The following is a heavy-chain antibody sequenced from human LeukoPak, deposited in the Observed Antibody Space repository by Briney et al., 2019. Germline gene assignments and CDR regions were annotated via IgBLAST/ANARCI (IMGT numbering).Heavy chain of an antibody. CDR3: AKDREGYYYSFAMDV. CDR1: GFSFTNYA. CDR2: INGIGAST. V-gene: IGHV3-23*01. J-gene: IGHJ6*02. Sequence: PGGSLRLSCAASGFSFTNYAMAWVRQAPGKGLEWLSAINGIGASTYYADSVQGRFTISRDNSKTTLYLQMNSLRAENTAVYFCAKDREGYYYSFAMDVWGQGTTVTVSS.